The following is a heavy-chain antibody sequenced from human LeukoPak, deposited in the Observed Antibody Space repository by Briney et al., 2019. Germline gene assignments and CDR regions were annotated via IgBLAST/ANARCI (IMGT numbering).Heavy chain of an antibody. Sequence: GGSLRLSCAASGFTFSNYGMHWVRQAPGKGLEWVAVISSDGRTDYYTDSVRGRFTASRDNSKKTLYLQVNSLRAEDTAVYYCAREAMGSTFSAWFDPWGQGTLVTVSS. CDR1: GFTFSNYG. V-gene: IGHV3-30*03. CDR2: ISSDGRTD. D-gene: IGHD2-2*01. J-gene: IGHJ5*02. CDR3: AREAMGSTFSAWFDP.